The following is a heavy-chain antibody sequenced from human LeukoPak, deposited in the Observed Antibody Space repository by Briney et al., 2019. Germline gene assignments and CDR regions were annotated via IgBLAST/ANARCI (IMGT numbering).Heavy chain of an antibody. Sequence: GGTLRLSCAASGFRFSSFGMSWVGQAPGKGLEWVSVLSGSGFSTYYADSVRGRFTISRDNAKNTVFLQMNSLRAEDTAVYYCAKDQEVHAFDIWGQGTMVTVSS. J-gene: IGHJ3*02. V-gene: IGHV3-23*01. CDR1: GFRFSSFG. CDR3: AKDQEVHAFDI. CDR2: LSGSGFST.